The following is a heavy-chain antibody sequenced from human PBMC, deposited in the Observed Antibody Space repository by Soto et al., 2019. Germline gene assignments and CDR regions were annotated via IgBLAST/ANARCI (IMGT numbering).Heavy chain of an antibody. CDR2: MSYSGIT. V-gene: IGHV4-30-4*01. CDR1: GVSISTSSYY. Sequence: QVQLQESGPGLEKPSQTLSLTCTVSGVSISTSSYYWSWIRQSPGKGLEWIGFMSYSGITSYNASLKSQVTMSVDTSKSQFSLSLSFVTAADTAVYFCATMGTPATGLYYFDNWGQGTLVTVSS. J-gene: IGHJ4*02. D-gene: IGHD1-7*01. CDR3: ATMGTPATGLYYFDN.